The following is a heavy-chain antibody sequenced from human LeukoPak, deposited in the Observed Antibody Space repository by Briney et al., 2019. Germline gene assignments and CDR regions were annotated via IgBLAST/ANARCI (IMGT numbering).Heavy chain of an antibody. V-gene: IGHV3-30*18. CDR1: GFTFSSYG. Sequence: GGSLRLSCAASGFTFSSYGMHWVRQAPGKGLEWVAVISYDGSNKYYADSVKGRFTISRDNSKNTLYLQMNSLRAEDTAVYYCAKDHDYGDAFDIWGQGTMVTVSS. CDR2: ISYDGSNK. CDR3: AKDHDYGDAFDI. J-gene: IGHJ3*02. D-gene: IGHD4-17*01.